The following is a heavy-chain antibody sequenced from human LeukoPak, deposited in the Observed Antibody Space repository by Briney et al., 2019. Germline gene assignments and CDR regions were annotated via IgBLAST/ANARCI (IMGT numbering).Heavy chain of an antibody. CDR3: ATVRYGDWYFDL. D-gene: IGHD4-17*01. CDR2: IKSKTDGGTI. J-gene: IGHJ2*01. CDR1: GFTFINAW. V-gene: IGHV3-15*01. Sequence: PGRTLRLSCAASGFTFINAWMSWVRQAPGKGLEWVGRIKSKTDGGTIDYAAPVKGRFTISRDDSKNTMYLQMNSLKTEETAVYYCATVRYGDWYFDLWGRGTLVTVSS.